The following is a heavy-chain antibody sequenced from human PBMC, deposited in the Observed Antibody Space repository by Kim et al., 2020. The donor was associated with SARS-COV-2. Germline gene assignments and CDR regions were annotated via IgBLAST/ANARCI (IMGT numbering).Heavy chain of an antibody. D-gene: IGHD2-15*01. J-gene: IGHJ6*02. CDR2: INPSGGST. CDR3: ARDGVVGEGHYYYGMDV. Sequence: ASVKVSCKASGYTFTSYYMHWVRQAPGQGLEWMGIINPSGGSTSYAQKFQGRVTMTRDTSTSTVYMELSSLRSEDTAVYYCARDGVVGEGHYYYGMDVWGQGTTVTVSS. CDR1: GYTFTSYY. V-gene: IGHV1-46*01.